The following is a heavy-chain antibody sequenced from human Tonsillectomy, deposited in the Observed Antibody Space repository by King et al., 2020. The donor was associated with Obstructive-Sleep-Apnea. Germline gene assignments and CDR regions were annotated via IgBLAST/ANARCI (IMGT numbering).Heavy chain of an antibody. CDR2: INESGSS. D-gene: IGHD2-2*01. J-gene: IGHJ5*02. V-gene: IGHV4-34*01. CDR1: GGSLSGYY. CDR3: ARGRYIVVVPTAMRDSWFDP. Sequence: VQLQQWGAGLLKASETLSLTCAVYGGSLSGYYWNWIRQPPGKGLEWIGEINESGSSHYNASFTSRVTISLDTSKKQFSLKLTSVTAADTAVYYCARGRYIVVVPTAMRDSWFDPWGQGTLVIVSS.